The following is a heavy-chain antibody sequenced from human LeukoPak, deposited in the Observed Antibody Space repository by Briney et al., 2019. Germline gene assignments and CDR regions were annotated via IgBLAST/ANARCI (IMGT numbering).Heavy chain of an antibody. J-gene: IGHJ4*02. CDR2: ISGSDGLT. D-gene: IGHD5-18*01. CDR3: AKGINTAMM. Sequence: GGSLRLSCAASGFTFSSYAMSWVRQAPGQGLEWVSGISGSDGLTYYADSVKGQFTISRDNSKNTLHLQMNSLRAEDTAVYYCAKGINTAMMWGQGTLVTVSS. CDR1: GFTFSSYA. V-gene: IGHV3-23*01.